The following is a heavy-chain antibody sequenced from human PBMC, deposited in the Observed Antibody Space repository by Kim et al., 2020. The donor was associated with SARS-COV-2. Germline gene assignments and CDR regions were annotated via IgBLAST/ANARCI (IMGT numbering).Heavy chain of an antibody. Sequence: GGSLRLSCAASGFTFDDYAMHWVRQAPGKGLEWVSGISWNSGSIGYADSVKGRFTISRDNAKNSLYLQMNSLRAEDTALYYCAKVWFGELLNAFDIWGQGTMVTVSS. CDR1: GFTFDDYA. V-gene: IGHV3-9*01. CDR2: ISWNSGSI. D-gene: IGHD3-10*01. CDR3: AKVWFGELLNAFDI. J-gene: IGHJ3*02.